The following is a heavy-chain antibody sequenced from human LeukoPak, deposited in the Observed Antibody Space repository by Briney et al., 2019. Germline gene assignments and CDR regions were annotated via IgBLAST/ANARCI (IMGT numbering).Heavy chain of an antibody. CDR1: GYTLTELS. CDR3: ATGNYGDSYAFDI. D-gene: IGHD4-17*01. V-gene: IGHV1-24*01. CDR2: FDPEDDET. J-gene: IGHJ3*02. Sequence: GASVKVSCKVSGYTLTELSMHWVRQAPGKGLEWMGGFDPEDDETIYAQKFQGRVTMTEDTSTDTAYMELSSLRSEDTAVYYCATGNYGDSYAFDIWGQGTMVTVSS.